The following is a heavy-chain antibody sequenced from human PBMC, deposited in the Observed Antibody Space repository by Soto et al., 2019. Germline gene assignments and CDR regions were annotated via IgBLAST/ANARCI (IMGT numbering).Heavy chain of an antibody. CDR1: GFTFSSYA. CDR3: AKVRRESESGSSLY. Sequence: EVQLLESGGGLVQPGGSLRLSCAASGFTFSSYAMTWVRQAPGKGLEWVSAISAAGGNTYYADSVKGRFTISRDNSKNTLYLQMNSLRSEDTALYYCAKVRRESESGSSLYWGQGTRVTVSS. D-gene: IGHD1-26*01. J-gene: IGHJ4*02. CDR2: ISAAGGNT. V-gene: IGHV3-23*01.